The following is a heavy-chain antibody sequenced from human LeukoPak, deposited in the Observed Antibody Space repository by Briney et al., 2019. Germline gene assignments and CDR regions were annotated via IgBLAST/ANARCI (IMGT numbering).Heavy chain of an antibody. CDR2: INHSGST. V-gene: IGHV4-34*01. CDR1: GGSFSGYY. J-gene: IGHJ4*02. D-gene: IGHD2-8*01. CDR3: ATANGPNFDY. Sequence: SETLSLTCAVYGGSFSGYYWSWIRRPPGKGLEWIGEINHSGSTNYNPSLKSRVTISVDTSKNQFSLKLNSVTAADTAVYYCATANGPNFDYWGQGTLVTVSS.